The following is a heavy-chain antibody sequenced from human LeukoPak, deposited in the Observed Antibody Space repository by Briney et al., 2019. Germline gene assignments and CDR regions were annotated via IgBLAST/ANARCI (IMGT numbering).Heavy chain of an antibody. J-gene: IGHJ3*02. CDR3: ARDLRGRIVVPAAVAFDI. CDR2: IIPILGIA. Sequence: SVKVSCKASGGTFSSYTISWVRQAPGQGLEWMGRIIPILGIANYAQKLQGRVTITADKSTSTAYMELSSLRSEDTAVYYCARDLRGRIVVPAAVAFDIWGQGTMVTVSS. V-gene: IGHV1-69*04. CDR1: GGTFSSYT. D-gene: IGHD2-2*01.